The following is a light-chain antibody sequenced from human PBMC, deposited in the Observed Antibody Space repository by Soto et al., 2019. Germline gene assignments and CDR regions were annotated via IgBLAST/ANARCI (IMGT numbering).Light chain of an antibody. CDR2: WAS. CDR3: QQYFSSSST. V-gene: IGKV4-1*01. CDR1: QSVLYSSNNKNY. J-gene: IGKJ1*01. Sequence: DIVMTQSPDSLAVSLGERATINCKSSQSVLYSSNNKNYLAWYQQKPGQSPKLLIYWASTRESGVPDRFSGSGSGTDFALTNSSLQAEDVEVYYCQQYFSSSSTFGQGTKVEIK.